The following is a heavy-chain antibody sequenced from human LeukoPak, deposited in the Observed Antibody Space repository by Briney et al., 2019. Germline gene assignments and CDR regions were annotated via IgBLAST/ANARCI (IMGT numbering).Heavy chain of an antibody. CDR2: IYDSGST. CDR3: ASWGATHHYFDS. J-gene: IGHJ4*02. Sequence: SETLSLTCTVSGASISGSGYYWGWIRQPPGKGLEWIGNIYDSGSTYYNASLQSRVTISIDTSKNQFSLRLSSVTAADTAVYYCASWGATHHYFDSWGRGTLVTVSS. CDR1: GASISGSGYY. D-gene: IGHD1-26*01. V-gene: IGHV4-39*01.